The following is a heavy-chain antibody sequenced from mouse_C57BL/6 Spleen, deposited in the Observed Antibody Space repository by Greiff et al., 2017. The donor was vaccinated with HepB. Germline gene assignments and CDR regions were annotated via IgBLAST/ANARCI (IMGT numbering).Heavy chain of an antibody. CDR2: IYPGDGDT. Sequence: QVQLKESGAELVKPGASVKISCKASGYAFSSYWMNWVKQRPGKGLEWIGQIYPGDGDTNYNGKFKGKATLTADKSSSTAYMQLSSLTSEDSAVYFCAAYYSNYEGLDYYATDYWGQGTSVTVAS. CDR3: AAYYSNYEGLDYYATDY. CDR1: GYAFSSYW. V-gene: IGHV1-80*01. D-gene: IGHD2-5*01. J-gene: IGHJ4*01.